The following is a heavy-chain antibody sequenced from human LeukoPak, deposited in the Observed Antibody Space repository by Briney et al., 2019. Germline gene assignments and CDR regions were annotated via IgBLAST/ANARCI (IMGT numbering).Heavy chain of an antibody. V-gene: IGHV3-21*01. D-gene: IGHD2-2*01. CDR2: IDPSSTYI. CDR3: ARAPTVLVGYCSSSSCQADY. J-gene: IGHJ4*02. Sequence: GGSLRLSCAASGFTFRSYSMNWVRQAPGRGLEWVSAIDPSSTYIYYADSVKGRFTISRDNAENSLYLQMNSLRVGDTAVYYCARAPTVLVGYCSSSSCQADYWGQGTLVTVSS. CDR1: GFTFRSYS.